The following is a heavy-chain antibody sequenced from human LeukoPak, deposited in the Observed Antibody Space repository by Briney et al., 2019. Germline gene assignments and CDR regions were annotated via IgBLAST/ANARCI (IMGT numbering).Heavy chain of an antibody. V-gene: IGHV3-30-3*01. Sequence: PGRSPRLSCAASGFTFSDYPMDWVRQSPGKGLEWVAIISSDGSNKYYADSVKGRFTISRDNSKNTLYLQMSSLRAEDTAVYYCARETLGWFDPWGQGTLVTVSS. CDR1: GFTFSDYP. CDR3: ARETLGWFDP. CDR2: ISSDGSNK. J-gene: IGHJ5*02.